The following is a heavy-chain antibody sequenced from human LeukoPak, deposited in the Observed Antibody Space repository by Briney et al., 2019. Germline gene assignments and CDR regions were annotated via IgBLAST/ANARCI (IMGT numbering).Heavy chain of an antibody. J-gene: IGHJ4*02. Sequence: SETLSLTCTVSGGSISSSSYYWGWVRQPPGKGLEWIGSIYYSGSTYYNPSLKSRVTISVDTSKNQFSLKLSSVTAADRALYYCARSGDYIKEGFDYWGQGTLVTVSS. CDR3: ARSGDYIKEGFDY. CDR1: GGSISSSSYY. V-gene: IGHV4-39*01. CDR2: IYYSGST. D-gene: IGHD3-22*01.